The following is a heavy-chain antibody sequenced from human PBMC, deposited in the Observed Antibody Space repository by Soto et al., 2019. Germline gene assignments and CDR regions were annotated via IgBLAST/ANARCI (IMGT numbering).Heavy chain of an antibody. CDR2: IWYDGSNK. Sequence: GGSLRLSCAASGFTFSSYGMHWVRQAPGKGLEWVAVIWYDGSNKYYADSVKGRFTISRDNSKNTLYLQMNSLRAEDTAVYYCASLLTVSRAAAGTMGDYWGQGTLVTVSS. D-gene: IGHD6-13*01. CDR1: GFTFSSYG. CDR3: ASLLTVSRAAAGTMGDY. V-gene: IGHV3-33*01. J-gene: IGHJ4*02.